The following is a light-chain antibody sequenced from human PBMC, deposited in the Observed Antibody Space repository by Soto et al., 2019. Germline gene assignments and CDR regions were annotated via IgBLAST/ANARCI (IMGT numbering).Light chain of an antibody. Sequence: QSALPKPPSANGSPGQSVTISCTGTSSDVGGYNYVSWYQQHPGKAPKLMIYEVSKRPSGVPDRFSGSKSGNTASLTVSGLQAEDEADYYCTSYAGSNNFFYVFGTGTKVTVL. V-gene: IGLV2-8*01. CDR1: SSDVGGYNY. CDR3: TSYAGSNNFFYV. CDR2: EVS. J-gene: IGLJ1*01.